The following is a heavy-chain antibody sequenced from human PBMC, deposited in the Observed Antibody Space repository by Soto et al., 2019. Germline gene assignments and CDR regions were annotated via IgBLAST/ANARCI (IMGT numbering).Heavy chain of an antibody. V-gene: IGHV3-7*01. Sequence: PGGSLRLSCAASGFTFSDYYMSWIRQAPGKGLEWVANINPDGGEKHYVDSVKGRFTISRDNAKNSPYLQMSRLTAEDSALYYCSRSLDSWGQGTRVTVSS. CDR1: GFTFSDYY. CDR2: INPDGGEK. J-gene: IGHJ4*02. CDR3: SRSLDS.